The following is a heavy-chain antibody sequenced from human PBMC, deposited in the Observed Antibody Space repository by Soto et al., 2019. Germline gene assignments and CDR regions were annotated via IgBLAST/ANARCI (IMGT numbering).Heavy chain of an antibody. J-gene: IGHJ5*02. CDR2: ISGSGFKK. CDR3: AKNQGVELVPLATVDWFDP. Sequence: GFIFENFGMSWVRQAPGKGLEWISSISGSGFKKYYADSVKGRLTISRDNSKSTVYLELNNLSAEDTAVYHCAKNQGVELVPLATVDWFDPWGQGSVVTVSS. V-gene: IGHV3-23*01. D-gene: IGHD1-26*01. CDR1: GFIFENFG.